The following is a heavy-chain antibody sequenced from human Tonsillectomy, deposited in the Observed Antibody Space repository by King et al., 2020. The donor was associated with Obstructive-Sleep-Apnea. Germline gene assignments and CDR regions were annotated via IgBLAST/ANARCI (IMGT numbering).Heavy chain of an antibody. J-gene: IGHJ4*02. CDR1: GYSISSGHY. CDR3: ARGEVYGSGSENFDY. CDR2: VYHSGST. D-gene: IGHD3-10*01. V-gene: IGHV4-38-2*02. Sequence: QLQESGPGLVKPSETLSLSCTVSGYSISSGHYWGWIRQPPGKGLEGIGSVYHSGSTYYNPSLKSRVTVSVDTSKNQFSLKLSSVTAADTAVYYCARGEVYGSGSENFDYWGQGTLVTVSS.